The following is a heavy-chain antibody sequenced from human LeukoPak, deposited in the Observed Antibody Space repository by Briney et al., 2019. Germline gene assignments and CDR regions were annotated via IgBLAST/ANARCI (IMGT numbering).Heavy chain of an antibody. D-gene: IGHD6-25*01. CDR3: ARDDGYAFDI. CDR2: IRYSSGTV. Sequence: GGSLRLSCAASGFTFSSYSMNWVRQTPGKGLEWISYIRYSSGTVYYADSVKGRFTISTDNAKNSLYLQMNSLRAEDTALYYCARDDGYAFDIWGQGTMVTVSS. J-gene: IGHJ3*02. CDR1: GFTFSSYS. V-gene: IGHV3-48*01.